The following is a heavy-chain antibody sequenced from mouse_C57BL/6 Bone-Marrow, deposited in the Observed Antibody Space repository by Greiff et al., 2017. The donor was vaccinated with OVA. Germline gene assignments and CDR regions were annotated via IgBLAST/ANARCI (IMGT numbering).Heavy chain of an antibody. CDR1: GYTFTGYW. CDR3: ARSGSF. J-gene: IGHJ3*01. CDR2: ILPGSGST. D-gene: IGHD3-1*01. V-gene: IGHV1-9*01. Sequence: VKVVESGAELMKPGASVKLSCKATGYTFTGYWIEWVKQRPGHGLEWIGEILPGSGSTNYNEKFKGKATLTADTSSNTAYMQLSSLTTEDAAIYYCARSGSFWGPVTLVTVSA.